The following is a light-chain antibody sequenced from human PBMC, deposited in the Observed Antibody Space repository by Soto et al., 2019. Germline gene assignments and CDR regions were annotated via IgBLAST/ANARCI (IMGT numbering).Light chain of an antibody. J-gene: IGLJ3*02. CDR3: AAWDDTLSGVV. CDR1: SSNIGTNY. Sequence: QPVLTQPPSASGTLGQRVTISCSGSSSNIGTNYVYWYQQLPGTAPKLLIYRNDQRPSGVTDRFSGSKSGTSASLAISGLRSEDEADYYCAAWDDTLSGVVFGGGTKLTVL. CDR2: RND. V-gene: IGLV1-47*01.